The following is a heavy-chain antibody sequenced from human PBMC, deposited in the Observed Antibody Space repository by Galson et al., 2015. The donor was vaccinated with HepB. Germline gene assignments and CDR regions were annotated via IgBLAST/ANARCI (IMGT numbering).Heavy chain of an antibody. D-gene: IGHD6-19*01. J-gene: IGHJ6*02. CDR1: GFTFSSYA. Sequence: SLRLSCAASGFTFSSYAMHWVRQAPGKGLEWVAVISYDGSNKYYADSVRGRLTISRDNSKNTLYLQMNSLRAEDTAVYYCARETYILYSSGCGYYYFEGIDVWGQGTTVTVSS. CDR2: ISYDGSNK. V-gene: IGHV3-30*04. CDR3: ARETYILYSSGCGYYYFEGIDV.